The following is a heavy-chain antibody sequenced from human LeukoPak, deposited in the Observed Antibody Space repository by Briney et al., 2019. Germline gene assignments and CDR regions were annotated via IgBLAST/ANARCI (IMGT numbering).Heavy chain of an antibody. CDR3: AKPGGYSYGYGDY. D-gene: IGHD5-18*01. V-gene: IGHV3-23*01. J-gene: IGHJ4*02. CDR1: GFTFTSYA. CDR2: ISGSGGST. Sequence: GGSLRLSCAAAGFTFTSYAMSWVRQAPGEGLEWVSPISGSGGSTSYAHSAKGRFTISRDNSTNTLCMQMTSLRAEDTAVYYCAKPGGYSYGYGDYWGKGNLVSVSS.